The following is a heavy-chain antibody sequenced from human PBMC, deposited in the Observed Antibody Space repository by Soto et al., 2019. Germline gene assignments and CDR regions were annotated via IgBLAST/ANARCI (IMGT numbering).Heavy chain of an antibody. Sequence: SETLSLTCTVSGGSISSGGYYWSWIRQHPGKGLEWIGYIYYSGSTYYNPSLKSRVTISVDTSKNQFSLKLSSVIAADTAVYYCARKSEDIVVVPAATVDYYYMDVWGKGTTVTVSS. V-gene: IGHV4-31*03. J-gene: IGHJ6*03. D-gene: IGHD2-2*01. CDR3: ARKSEDIVVVPAATVDYYYMDV. CDR1: GGSISSGGYY. CDR2: IYYSGST.